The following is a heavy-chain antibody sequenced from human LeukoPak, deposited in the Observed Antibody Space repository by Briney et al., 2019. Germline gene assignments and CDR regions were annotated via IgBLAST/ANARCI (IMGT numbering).Heavy chain of an antibody. V-gene: IGHV4-59*01. D-gene: IGHD6-13*01. Sequence: PSETLSLTCAVYGGSFSSYYWSWIRQPPGKGLEWIGYIYYSGTTNYNPSLKSRVTISVDTSKNQFSLKLSSVTAADTAVYYCARGVYIAAAQYGYWGQGTLVTVSS. CDR2: IYYSGTT. J-gene: IGHJ4*02. CDR1: GGSFSSYY. CDR3: ARGVYIAAAQYGY.